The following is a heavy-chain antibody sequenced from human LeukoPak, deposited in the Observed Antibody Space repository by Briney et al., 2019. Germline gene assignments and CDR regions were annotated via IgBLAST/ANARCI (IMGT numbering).Heavy chain of an antibody. CDR2: IGTAGDT. J-gene: IGHJ2*01. CDR1: GFTFSSYD. V-gene: IGHV3-13*01. Sequence: EGSLRLSCAASGFTFSSYDMHWVRQATGKGLEWVSAIGTAGDTYYPGSAKGRFTISRENAKSSLYLQMNSLRAGDTAVYYCARAEGFGYFDLWGRGTLVTVSS. CDR3: ARAEGFGYFDL. D-gene: IGHD2-15*01.